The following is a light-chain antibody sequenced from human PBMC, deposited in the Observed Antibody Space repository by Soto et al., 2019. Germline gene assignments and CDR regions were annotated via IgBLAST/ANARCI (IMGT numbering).Light chain of an antibody. V-gene: IGKV3-11*01. CDR2: DAS. J-gene: IGKJ2*01. CDR1: QSVSSY. CDR3: QQRSNWLYT. Sequence: EIVLTQSPATLSLSPGERVTLSCRASQSVSSYLAWYQQKPGQAPRLLIYDASNRATDIPARFSGSGSGTDFTLTISSLEPEDFAVYYCQQRSNWLYTFGQGTKLEIK.